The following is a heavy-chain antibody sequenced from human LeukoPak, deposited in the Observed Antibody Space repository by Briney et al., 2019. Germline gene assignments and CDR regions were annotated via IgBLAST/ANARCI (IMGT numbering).Heavy chain of an antibody. CDR3: ARGLGYDILTGPVYYMDV. J-gene: IGHJ6*03. D-gene: IGHD3-9*01. CDR1: GGSFSGYY. Sequence: SDTLSLTCAVYGGSFSGYYWSWIRQPPGKGLEWIGEINHSGSTDYNPSLKSRVTISVDTSKNQFSLKLSSVTAADTAVYYCARGLGYDILTGPVYYMDVWGKGTTVTVSS. V-gene: IGHV4-34*01. CDR2: INHSGST.